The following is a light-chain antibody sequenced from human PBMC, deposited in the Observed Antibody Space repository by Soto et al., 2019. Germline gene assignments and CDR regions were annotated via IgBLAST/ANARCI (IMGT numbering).Light chain of an antibody. CDR3: QQYNNWPQT. J-gene: IGKJ1*01. CDR1: QSVSSN. CDR2: DAS. Sequence: EIGLTQSPVTLSLSPGERATLSCRAIQSVSSNYLAWYQQKPGQAPRLLMYDASSRATGIPDRFSGSGSRTEFTLTISSLQSEDSEVYYCQQYNNWPQTFGQGTKVDIK. V-gene: IGKV3D-15*01.